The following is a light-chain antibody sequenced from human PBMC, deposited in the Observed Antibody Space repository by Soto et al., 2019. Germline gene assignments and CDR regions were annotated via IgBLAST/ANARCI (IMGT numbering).Light chain of an antibody. Sequence: IQLTQSPSSLSASVGDRVTITCRASQGISSYLAWYQQKPGKAPKLLIYAASTLQSGVPSRFSGSGSGTDYTLTISSLQPEDFATYYCQQLNSAWTFGQGTKVDIK. CDR1: QGISSY. V-gene: IGKV1-9*01. J-gene: IGKJ1*01. CDR2: AAS. CDR3: QQLNSAWT.